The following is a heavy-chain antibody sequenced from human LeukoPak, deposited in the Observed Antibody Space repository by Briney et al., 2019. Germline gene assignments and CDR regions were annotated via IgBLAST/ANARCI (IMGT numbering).Heavy chain of an antibody. CDR1: GSSFTSYW. J-gene: IGHJ4*02. Sequence: GASLKISCNGSGSSFTSYWIGWVRPMPGKGLEWMGIIYPGDSDTSYSPSFQGQVTISADKSITTAYLQWSSMKASDTAMYYCARLRGSGSYPSYWGQGTLVTVSS. D-gene: IGHD3-10*01. CDR3: ARLRGSGSYPSY. CDR2: IYPGDSDT. V-gene: IGHV5-51*01.